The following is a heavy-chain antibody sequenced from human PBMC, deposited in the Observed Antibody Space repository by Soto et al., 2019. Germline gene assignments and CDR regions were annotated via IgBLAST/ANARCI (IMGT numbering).Heavy chain of an antibody. Sequence: SVKVSCKASGGTFSSYAISWVRQAPGQGLEWMGGIIPIFGTANYAQKFQGRVTITADKSTSTAYMELSSLRSEDTAVYYCAISHNYYDSSGYMSFDYWGQGTLVTVSS. D-gene: IGHD3-22*01. CDR3: AISHNYYDSSGYMSFDY. CDR1: GGTFSSYA. V-gene: IGHV1-69*06. CDR2: IIPIFGTA. J-gene: IGHJ4*02.